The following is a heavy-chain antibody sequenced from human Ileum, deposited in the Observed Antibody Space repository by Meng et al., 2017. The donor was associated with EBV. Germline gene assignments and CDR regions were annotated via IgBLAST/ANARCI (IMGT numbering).Heavy chain of an antibody. V-gene: IGHV4-61*08. D-gene: IGHD1-26*01. CDR2: VNYNGDR. Sequence: QLPLNLSCPGLVRPSETLSLTCTVSGASVTSSGYYWSWLRQSPGKGLELLGYVNYNGDRTYNPSLKSRVTIFLDTSKKQFYLNLTSATAADTAIYYCARDLRVGGAFDYWGQGTLVTVSS. J-gene: IGHJ4*02. CDR3: ARDLRVGGAFDY. CDR1: GASVTSSGYY.